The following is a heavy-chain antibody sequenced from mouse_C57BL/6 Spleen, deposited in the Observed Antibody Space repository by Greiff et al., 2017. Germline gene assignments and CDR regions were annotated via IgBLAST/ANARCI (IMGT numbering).Heavy chain of an antibody. CDR2: ISGGGGNT. CDR1: GFTFSSYT. D-gene: IGHD2-4*01. J-gene: IGHJ1*03. V-gene: IGHV5-9*01. CDR3: ARFLYYDYDWYFDV. Sequence: EVHLVESGGGLVKPGGSLKLSCAASGFTFSSYTMSWVRQTPEKRLEWVATISGGGGNTYYPDSVKGRFTISRDNAKNTLYLQMSSLRSEDTALYYCARFLYYDYDWYFDVWGTGTTVTVSS.